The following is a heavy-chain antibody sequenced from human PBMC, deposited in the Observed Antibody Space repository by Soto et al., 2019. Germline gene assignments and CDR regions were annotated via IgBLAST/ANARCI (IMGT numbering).Heavy chain of an antibody. V-gene: IGHV4-34*01. Sequence: QVQLQQWGAGLLKPSETLSLTCAVYGGFVSSGSYYWSWIRQPPGKGLEWIGEMSHSGGTHFNPSPKSRVTRSVATSKKQFPLKMSSVNAADTAFYYCARVERGTATTVVDAFDIWGPGTMVTVSS. CDR2: MSHSGGT. J-gene: IGHJ3*02. D-gene: IGHD1-1*01. CDR1: GGFVSSGSYY. CDR3: ARVERGTATTVVDAFDI.